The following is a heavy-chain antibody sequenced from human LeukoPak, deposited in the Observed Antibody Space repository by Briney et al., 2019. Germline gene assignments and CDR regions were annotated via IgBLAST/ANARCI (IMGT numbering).Heavy chain of an antibody. CDR1: GFTFSSYS. D-gene: IGHD5-24*01. V-gene: IGHV3-21*04. CDR2: ISRSSSYI. CDR3: ARGYKMSTQWGAFDI. J-gene: IGHJ3*02. Sequence: GGSLRLSCAASGFTFSSYSMNWVRQAPGKGLEWVSSISRSSSYIYYADSVKGRFTISRDNAKNSLYLQMNSLRVEDTAVYYCARGYKMSTQWGAFDIWGQGTMVTVSS.